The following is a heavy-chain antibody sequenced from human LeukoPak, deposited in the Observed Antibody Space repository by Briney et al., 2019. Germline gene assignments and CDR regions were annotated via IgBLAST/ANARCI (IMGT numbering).Heavy chain of an antibody. D-gene: IGHD2-2*01. CDR1: GGSISSYY. CDR3: ARDLIVVVPAAMDYYYYYMDV. J-gene: IGHJ6*03. CDR2: IYYSGST. V-gene: IGHV4-59*12. Sequence: PSETLSLTCTVSGGSISSYYWSWIRQPPGKGLEWIGYIYYSGSTNYNPSLKSRVTISVDTSKNQFSLKLSSVTAADTAVYYCARDLIVVVPAAMDYYYYYMDVWGKGTTVTVSS.